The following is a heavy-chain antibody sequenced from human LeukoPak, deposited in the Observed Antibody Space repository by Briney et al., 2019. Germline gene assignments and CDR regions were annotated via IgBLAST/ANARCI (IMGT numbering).Heavy chain of an antibody. J-gene: IGHJ4*02. Sequence: GASVTVSCKASGYTFTSYYMHWVRQAPGQGLEWMGIINPSGGSTSYAQKFQGRVTMTRDTSTSTVYMELSSLRSEDTAVYYCARDARYYDSSGLTDYWGQGTLVTVSS. CDR1: GYTFTSYY. CDR2: INPSGGST. D-gene: IGHD3-22*01. CDR3: ARDARYYDSSGLTDY. V-gene: IGHV1-46*01.